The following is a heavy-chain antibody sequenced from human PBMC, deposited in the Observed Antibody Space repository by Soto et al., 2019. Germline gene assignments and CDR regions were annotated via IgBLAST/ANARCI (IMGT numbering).Heavy chain of an antibody. Sequence: EVQLLESGGGLVQPGGSLRLSCAASGFTFRSYAMSWVRQAPGKGLEWVANIKQDGSEKYYVDSVKGRFTISRDNAKNSLYLQMNSLRAEDTAVYYCARVSTTYYYGSGDFDYWGQGTLVTVSS. CDR1: GFTFRSYA. D-gene: IGHD3-10*01. V-gene: IGHV3-7*01. CDR3: ARVSTTYYYGSGDFDY. CDR2: IKQDGSEK. J-gene: IGHJ4*02.